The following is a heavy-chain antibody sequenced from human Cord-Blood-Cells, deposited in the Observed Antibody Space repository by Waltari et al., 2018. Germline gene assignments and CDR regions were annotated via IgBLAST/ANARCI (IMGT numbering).Heavy chain of an antibody. CDR3: ARDRVWGSGGDAFDI. CDR1: GFTFSSYW. Sequence: EVQLVESGGGLVQPGGSLRLSCAASGFTFSSYWMHWVRQAPGKGLVSVSRINSDGGSTSYADSVKGRFTISRDNAKTSLYLQMNSLRAEITAVYYCARDRVWGSGGDAFDIWGQGTMVTVSS. D-gene: IGHD7-27*01. J-gene: IGHJ3*02. CDR2: INSDGGST. V-gene: IGHV3-74*01.